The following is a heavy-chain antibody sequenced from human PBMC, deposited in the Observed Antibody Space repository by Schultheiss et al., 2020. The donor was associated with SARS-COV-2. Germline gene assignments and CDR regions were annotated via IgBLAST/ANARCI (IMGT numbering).Heavy chain of an antibody. CDR3: ARGSWRMDV. CDR2: IYYSGST. J-gene: IGHJ6*02. V-gene: IGHV4-4*02. D-gene: IGHD2-15*01. Sequence: SQTLSLTCAVSGGSISSSNWWSWVRQPPGKGLEWIGYIYYSGSTYYNPSLKSRVTISVDTSKNQFSLKLSSVTAADTAVYYCARGSWRMDVWGQGTTVTVSS. CDR1: GGSISSSNW.